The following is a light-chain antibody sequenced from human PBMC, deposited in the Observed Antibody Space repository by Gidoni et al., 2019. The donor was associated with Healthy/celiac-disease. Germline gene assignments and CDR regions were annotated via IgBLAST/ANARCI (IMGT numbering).Light chain of an antibody. V-gene: IGKV4-1*01. CDR3: QQDYSTPLT. J-gene: IGKJ4*01. CDR1: QSVLYSSNNKNY. CDR2: WAS. Sequence: DIVMTQSPDSLSVSLGESATINCKSSQSVLYSSNNKNYLAWYQQKPGQPPKLLIYWASTRECGVPDRFSGRGSGTDFPLTISRLQAEDVAVYYCQQDYSTPLTFGGGTKVEIK.